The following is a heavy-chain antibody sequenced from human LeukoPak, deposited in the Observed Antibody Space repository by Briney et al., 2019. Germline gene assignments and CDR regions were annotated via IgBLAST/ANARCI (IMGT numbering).Heavy chain of an antibody. D-gene: IGHD1-26*01. V-gene: IGHV1-18*01. CDR3: ARDLPYGSSDRIPFDY. CDR1: GYTFASYG. CDR2: ISGYNGNT. Sequence: ASVTVSGKASGYTFASYGISWVRQAPGQGLEWMGWISGYNGNTNHEQKFQGRITMTTDTSTSTAYMELKSLRSDDTAVYYCARDLPYGSSDRIPFDYWGQGTLVTVSS. J-gene: IGHJ4*02.